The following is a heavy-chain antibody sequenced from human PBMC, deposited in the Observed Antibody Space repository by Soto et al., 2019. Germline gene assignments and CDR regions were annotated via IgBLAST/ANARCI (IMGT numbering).Heavy chain of an antibody. J-gene: IGHJ4*02. Sequence: SETLSLTCTVSGGSISSGGYYWSWIRQHPGKGLEWIGYIYYSGSTYYNPSLKSRVTISVDTSKNQFSLKLSSVTAADTAVYYCARDRNGPFDYWGQGTLVTVSS. V-gene: IGHV4-31*03. CDR1: GGSISSGGYY. CDR2: IYYSGST. CDR3: ARDRNGPFDY. D-gene: IGHD2-8*01.